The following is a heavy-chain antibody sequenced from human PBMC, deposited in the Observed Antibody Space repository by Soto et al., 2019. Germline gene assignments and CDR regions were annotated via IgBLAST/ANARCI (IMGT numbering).Heavy chain of an antibody. Sequence: SETLSLTCAVYGGSFSGYYWSWIRQPPGKGLEWIGEINHSGSTNYNPSLKSRVTISVDTSKNQFSLKLSSVTAADTAVYYCARGVYCSSTSCSSPVDYWGQGTLVTVSS. J-gene: IGHJ4*02. CDR1: GGSFSGYY. CDR3: ARGVYCSSTSCSSPVDY. D-gene: IGHD2-2*01. CDR2: INHSGST. V-gene: IGHV4-34*01.